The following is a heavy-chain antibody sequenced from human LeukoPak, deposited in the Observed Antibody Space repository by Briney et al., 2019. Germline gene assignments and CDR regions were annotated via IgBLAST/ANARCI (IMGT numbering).Heavy chain of an antibody. D-gene: IGHD6-13*01. CDR3: AGGPGIAAAGPRGGFDY. J-gene: IGHJ4*02. CDR1: GGSFSGYY. CDR2: INHSGST. Sequence: SETLSLTCAVYGGSFSGYYWSWIRQPPGKGLEWIGEINHSGSTNYNPSLKSRVTISVDTSKNQFSLKLSSVTAADTAVYYCAGGPGIAAAGPRGGFDYWGQGTLVTVSS. V-gene: IGHV4-34*01.